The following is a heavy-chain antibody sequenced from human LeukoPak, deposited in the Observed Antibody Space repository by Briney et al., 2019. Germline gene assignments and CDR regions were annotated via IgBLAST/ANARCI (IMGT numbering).Heavy chain of an antibody. CDR1: GYSLSTSGVG. Sequence: SGPTLVKPTQTLTLTCTFSGYSLSTSGVGVGWIRQPPGKALEWLALIYWNDDKRYSPSLKSRLTITKDTSKNQVVLTMTNMDPVDTATYYCAHRRTRESYGDYVRYYYYGMDVWGQGTTVTVSS. CDR2: IYWNDDK. J-gene: IGHJ6*02. D-gene: IGHD4-17*01. V-gene: IGHV2-5*01. CDR3: AHRRTRESYGDYVRYYYYGMDV.